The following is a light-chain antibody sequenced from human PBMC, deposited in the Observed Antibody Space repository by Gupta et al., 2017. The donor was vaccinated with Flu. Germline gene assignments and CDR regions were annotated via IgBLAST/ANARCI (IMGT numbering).Light chain of an antibody. CDR2: EVS. V-gene: IGLV2-8*01. J-gene: IGLJ1*01. CDR3: SSYAGSNNYV. Sequence: QSALPQPPPAPGAPGQPVAISCTGTSGDVGGYNFVSWYQQHPGKAPKLIIYEVSKRPSGVPDRFSGSKSGNTASLTVSGLQAEDEADYYCSSYAGSNNYVFGTGTKVTVL. CDR1: SGDVGGYNF.